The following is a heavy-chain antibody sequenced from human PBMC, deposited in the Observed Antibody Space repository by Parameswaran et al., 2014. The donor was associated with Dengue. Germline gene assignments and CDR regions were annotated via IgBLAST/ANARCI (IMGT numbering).Heavy chain of an antibody. Sequence: VRQMPGKGLEWIGYIYYSGSTYYNPSLKSRVTISVDTSKNQFSLKLSSVTAADTAVYYCARDEGGLRLGELSRNYYYGMDVWGQGTTVTVSS. D-gene: IGHD3-16*02. CDR3: ARDEGGLRLGELSRNYYYGMDV. J-gene: IGHJ6*02. CDR2: IYYSGST. V-gene: IGHV4-30-4*01.